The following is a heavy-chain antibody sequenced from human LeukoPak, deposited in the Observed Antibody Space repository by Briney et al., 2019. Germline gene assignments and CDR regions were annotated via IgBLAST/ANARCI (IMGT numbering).Heavy chain of an antibody. CDR2: IWYDGSNK. V-gene: IGHV3-33*01. J-gene: IGHJ4*02. CDR3: ARLGSGWSFDF. CDR1: GFTFSSYG. D-gene: IGHD6-19*01. Sequence: PGGSLRLSCAASGFTFSSYGIDWVRQAPGKGLEWVAVIWYDGSNKYYADSVKGRFTISRDNSKNTVSLQMNSLRAEDTAVYYCARLGSGWSFDFWGQGTLVAVSS.